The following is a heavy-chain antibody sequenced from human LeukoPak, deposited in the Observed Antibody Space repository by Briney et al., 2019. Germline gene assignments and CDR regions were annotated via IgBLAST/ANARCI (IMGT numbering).Heavy chain of an antibody. Sequence: PGGSLRLSCAASGFTFSDYYMSWIRQAPGKGLEWVSYISSSGSTIYYADSVKGRFTISRDNAKNSLYLQMNSLRAEDAAVCYCAREGGIAAAASYYYYGMDVWGQGTTVTVSS. CDR2: ISSSGSTI. D-gene: IGHD6-13*01. V-gene: IGHV3-11*01. J-gene: IGHJ6*02. CDR1: GFTFSDYY. CDR3: AREGGIAAAASYYYYGMDV.